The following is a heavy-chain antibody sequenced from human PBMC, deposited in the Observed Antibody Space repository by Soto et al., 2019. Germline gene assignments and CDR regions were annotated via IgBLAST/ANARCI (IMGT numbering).Heavy chain of an antibody. J-gene: IGHJ6*02. Sequence: QVHLVQSGAEVKKPGSSVKVSCKTSGGSFNNYAVSWVRQAPGQGLEWMGGIIPNFDTPNYAQKFQDRVTIIADESTSTVYMDPRSLRSNDTAVYYCAVAMVREILIFESSGMHVWGQGTTVIVSS. CDR1: GGSFNNYA. CDR2: IIPNFDTP. V-gene: IGHV1-69*01. CDR3: AVAMVREILIFESSGMHV. D-gene: IGHD3-10*01.